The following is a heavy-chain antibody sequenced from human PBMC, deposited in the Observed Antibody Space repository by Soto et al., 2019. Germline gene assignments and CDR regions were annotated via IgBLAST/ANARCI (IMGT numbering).Heavy chain of an antibody. J-gene: IGHJ3*02. CDR2: IYPGDSDT. Sequence: GESLKISCKGSGYSFTSYWIGWVRQMPGKGLEWMGIIYPGDSDTRYSPSFQGQVTISADKSISTAYLQWSSLKASDTAMYYCARRRDYIWGSYRSGDDAFDIWGQGTMVTVSS. CDR3: ARRRDYIWGSYRSGDDAFDI. CDR1: GYSFTSYW. V-gene: IGHV5-51*01. D-gene: IGHD3-16*02.